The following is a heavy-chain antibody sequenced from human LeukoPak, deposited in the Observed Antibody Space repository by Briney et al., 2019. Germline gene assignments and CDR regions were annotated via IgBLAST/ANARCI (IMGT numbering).Heavy chain of an antibody. V-gene: IGHV3-33*01. J-gene: IGHJ5*02. CDR3: VRDVRGSTNRFDP. CDR1: GFTLSSSA. CDR2: IWYDGSNK. Sequence: GGALRLSCAASGFTLSSSAMHWVRQAPGKGLEWVSVIWYDGSNKYYADSVKGRFTISRDICKSTLYLQMNSLRAEDTAMYYCVRDVRGSTNRFDPWGQRTLVTVSS. D-gene: IGHD3-10*02.